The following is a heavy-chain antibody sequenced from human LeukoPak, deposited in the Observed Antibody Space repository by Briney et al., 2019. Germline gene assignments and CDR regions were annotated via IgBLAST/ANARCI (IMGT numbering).Heavy chain of an antibody. CDR2: ISGSGDIT. J-gene: IGHJ6*04. Sequence: GGSLRLSCAASGFTFSSYAMSWVRQAPGKGLEWVSAISGSGDITYYTDSVQGRFTISRDNSKNSLYLQMNSLRAEDTAVYYCAELGITMIGGVWGKGTTVTISS. CDR3: AELGITMIGGV. CDR1: GFTFSSYA. D-gene: IGHD3-10*02. V-gene: IGHV3-23*01.